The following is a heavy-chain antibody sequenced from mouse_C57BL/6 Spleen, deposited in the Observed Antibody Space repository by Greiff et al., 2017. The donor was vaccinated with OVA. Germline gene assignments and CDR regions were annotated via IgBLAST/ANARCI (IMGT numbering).Heavy chain of an antibody. CDR3: ARGRLIFDY. V-gene: IGHV1-26*01. D-gene: IGHD1-1*01. CDR2: INPNNGGT. Sequence: VQLQQSGPELVKPGASVKISCKASGYTFTDYYMNWVKQSHGKSLEWIGDINPNNGGTSYNQKFKGKATLTVDKSSSTAYMELRSLTSEDSAVYYCARGRLIFDYWGQGTTLTVSS. J-gene: IGHJ2*01. CDR1: GYTFTDYY.